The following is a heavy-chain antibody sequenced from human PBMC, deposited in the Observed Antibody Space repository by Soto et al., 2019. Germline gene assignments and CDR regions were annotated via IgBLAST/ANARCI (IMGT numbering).Heavy chain of an antibody. CDR2: VFHNGNT. V-gene: IGHV4-34*12. J-gene: IGHJ4*02. CDR1: GGSFTANY. D-gene: IGHD6-13*01. Sequence: QVQLHQWGAGLVKPSETLSLTCAVSGGSFTANYWAWVRQPPGKGLEWIGEVFHNGNTNYNPSLKSRVTVSADPSKNQFSLRLTSVTAADTAVYFCASARWDFWGQGTLVTVSS. CDR3: ASARWDF.